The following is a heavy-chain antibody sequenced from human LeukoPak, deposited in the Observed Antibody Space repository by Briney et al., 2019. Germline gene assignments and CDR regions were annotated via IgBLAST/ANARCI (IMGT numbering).Heavy chain of an antibody. J-gene: IGHJ4*02. CDR1: GGSISSYY. D-gene: IGHD2-15*01. V-gene: IGHV4-59*01. Sequence: SETLSLTCTVSGGSISSYYWSWIRQPPGKGLEWIGYMYYSGSTNYNPSLKSRVTISVDTSKNQFSLKLSSVTAADTAVYYCAKAAPPPYCSVTTCFDYWGQGSLVTVSS. CDR2: MYYSGST. CDR3: AKAAPPPYCSVTTCFDY.